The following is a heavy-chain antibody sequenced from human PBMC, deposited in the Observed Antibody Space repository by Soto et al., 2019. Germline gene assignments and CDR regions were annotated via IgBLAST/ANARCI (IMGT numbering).Heavy chain of an antibody. CDR3: ARWAEGVTTPHFDY. J-gene: IGHJ4*01. Sequence: GESLKISCKGSRDRFINYWIGWVRQMTGKGLEWMGIIYPDDSDIRYSPSFQGQVTISADKSISTAYLQWSSLKASDTAMYYCARWAEGVTTPHFDYWGQETLVTVSS. CDR2: IYPDDSDI. V-gene: IGHV5-51*01. CDR1: RDRFINYW. D-gene: IGHD4-17*01.